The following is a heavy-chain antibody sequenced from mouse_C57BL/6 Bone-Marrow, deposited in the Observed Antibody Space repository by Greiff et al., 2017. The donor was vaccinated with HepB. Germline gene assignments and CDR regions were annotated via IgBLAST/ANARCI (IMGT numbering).Heavy chain of an antibody. Sequence: EVQRVESGAGLVKPGGSLKLSCAASGFTFSSYAMSWVRQTPEKRLAWVAYISSGGDYIYYADTVKGRFTISRDNARNTLYLQMSSLKSEDTAMYYCTRVNYGSSSWFAYWGQGTLVTVSA. V-gene: IGHV5-9-1*02. J-gene: IGHJ3*01. CDR1: GFTFSSYA. D-gene: IGHD1-1*01. CDR2: ISSGGDYI. CDR3: TRVNYGSSSWFAY.